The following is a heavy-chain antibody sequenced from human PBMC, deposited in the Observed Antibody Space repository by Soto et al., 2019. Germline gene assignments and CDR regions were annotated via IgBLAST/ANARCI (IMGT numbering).Heavy chain of an antibody. CDR2: IYWDDDN. J-gene: IGHJ4*02. CDR3: AHGSGWLFDF. CDR1: GFSLTSNAVG. V-gene: IGHV2-5*02. D-gene: IGHD6-19*01. Sequence: QITLKESGPTLVKPPQTLTLTCTFSGFSLTSNAVGVGWFRQPPGKALEWLALIYWDDDNHYSPSLKSRLTFTKDTSKNQVVLIMTNMDPVDTATYYCAHGSGWLFDFWGQGTLVTVSS.